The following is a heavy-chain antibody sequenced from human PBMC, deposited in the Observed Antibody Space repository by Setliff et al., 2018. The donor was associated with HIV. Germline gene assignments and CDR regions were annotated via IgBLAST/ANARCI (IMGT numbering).Heavy chain of an antibody. J-gene: IGHJ5*02. CDR1: GFTFSNAW. CDR3: TAALQQQVVRWFDP. V-gene: IGHV3-15*01. D-gene: IGHD6-13*01. CDR2: IKSKTDGGTT. Sequence: GESLRLSCAASGFTFSNAWMSWVRQAPGKGLEWVGRIKSKTDGGTTDYAAPVKGRFTISRDDSKNTLYLQMNSLKTEDTAVYYCTAALQQQVVRWFDPWGQGTLVTVSS.